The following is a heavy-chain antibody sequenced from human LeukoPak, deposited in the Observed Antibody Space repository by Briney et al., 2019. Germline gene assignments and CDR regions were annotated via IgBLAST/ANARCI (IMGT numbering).Heavy chain of an antibody. Sequence: KSSETQSLTXAVYGGSFSGYYWSWIRQAPGKGLEWLGEINHSGSTNYNPSLKSRVTISVDTSKNQFSLKLSSVTAADTAVYYCARGGSPVGATNDYWGQGTLVTVSS. CDR3: ARGGSPVGATNDY. V-gene: IGHV4-34*01. CDR2: INHSGST. D-gene: IGHD1-26*01. CDR1: GGSFSGYY. J-gene: IGHJ4*02.